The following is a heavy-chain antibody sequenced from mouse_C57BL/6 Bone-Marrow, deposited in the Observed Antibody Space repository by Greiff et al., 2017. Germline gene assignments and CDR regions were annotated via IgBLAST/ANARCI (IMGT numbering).Heavy chain of an antibody. V-gene: IGHV1-69*01. Sequence: QVQLQQPGAELVMPGASVKLSCKASGYTFTSYWMHWVKQRPGQGLEWIGEIDPSDSYTNYNQKFKGKSTLTVDKSSSTAYMQLSSLPSEDSAVYYCAREGDYYFDYWGQGTTLTVSS. J-gene: IGHJ2*01. CDR1: GYTFTSYW. CDR3: AREGDYYFDY. CDR2: IDPSDSYT.